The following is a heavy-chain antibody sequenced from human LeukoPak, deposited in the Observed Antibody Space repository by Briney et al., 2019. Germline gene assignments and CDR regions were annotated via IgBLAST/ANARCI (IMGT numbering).Heavy chain of an antibody. CDR1: GFTFSSYE. D-gene: IGHD3-22*01. Sequence: GGSLRLSCAASGFTFSSYEMNWVRQAPGKGLEWVSYISSSGSTIYYADSVKGRFTISRDNAKNTLYLQMNSLRAEDTAVYYCAKGGYYDSSGYPDAFDIWGQGTMVTVSS. CDR3: AKGGYYDSSGYPDAFDI. CDR2: ISSSGSTI. V-gene: IGHV3-48*03. J-gene: IGHJ3*02.